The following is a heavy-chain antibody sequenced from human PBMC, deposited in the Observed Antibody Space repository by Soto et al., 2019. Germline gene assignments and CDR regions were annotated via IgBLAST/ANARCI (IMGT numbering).Heavy chain of an antibody. J-gene: IGHJ4*02. Sequence: GGSLRLSCAASGFTFSSYGMHWVRQAPGKGLEWVAVIWYDGSNKYYADSVKGRFTISRDNSKNTLYLQMNSLRAEDTAVYYCARDGVAAPFNFDYWGQGTLVPVSS. CDR3: ARDGVAAPFNFDY. D-gene: IGHD2-15*01. V-gene: IGHV3-33*01. CDR1: GFTFSSYG. CDR2: IWYDGSNK.